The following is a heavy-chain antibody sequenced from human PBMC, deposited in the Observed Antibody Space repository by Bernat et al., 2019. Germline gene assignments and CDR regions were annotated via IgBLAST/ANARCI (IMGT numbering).Heavy chain of an antibody. D-gene: IGHD3-10*01. CDR3: AKDSDEYYFDY. Sequence: EVQLVESGGGLVQPGGSLRLSCAASGFTFSSYWMSWVRQAPGKGLEWVANIKQDGSEKYYVDSVKGRFTISRDNAKNSLYLQMNSLRAEDTALYYCAKDSDEYYFDYWGQGTLVTVSS. CDR1: GFTFSSYW. V-gene: IGHV3-7*03. J-gene: IGHJ4*02. CDR2: IKQDGSEK.